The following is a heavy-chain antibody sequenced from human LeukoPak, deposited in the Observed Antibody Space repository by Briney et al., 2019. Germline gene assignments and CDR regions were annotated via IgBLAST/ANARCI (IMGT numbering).Heavy chain of an antibody. Sequence: GGSLRLSSAASGFTFSDYYMSRIRQAPGKGLEWVSYISSSGSTIYYADSVKGRFTISRDNAKNSLYLQMNSLRAEDTAVYYCARRRYNWNAIDYWGQGTLVTVSS. CDR1: GFTFSDYY. CDR3: ARRRYNWNAIDY. J-gene: IGHJ4*02. CDR2: ISSSGSTI. D-gene: IGHD1-20*01. V-gene: IGHV3-11*01.